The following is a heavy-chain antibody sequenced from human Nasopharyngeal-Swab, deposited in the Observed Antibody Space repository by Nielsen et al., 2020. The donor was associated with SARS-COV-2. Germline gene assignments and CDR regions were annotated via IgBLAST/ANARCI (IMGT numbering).Heavy chain of an antibody. D-gene: IGHD3-16*01. V-gene: IGHV3-7*01. J-gene: IGHJ6*02. CDR3: ARDWDYVYFRGDYYYGMDV. CDR2: IKQDGSEK. Sequence: GESLKISCAASGFTFSSYWMSWVRQAPGKGLEWVANIKQDGSEKYYVDSVKGRFTISRDNAKNSLYLQMNSLRAEDTAVYYCARDWDYVYFRGDYYYGMDVWGQGTTVTVSS. CDR1: GFTFSSYW.